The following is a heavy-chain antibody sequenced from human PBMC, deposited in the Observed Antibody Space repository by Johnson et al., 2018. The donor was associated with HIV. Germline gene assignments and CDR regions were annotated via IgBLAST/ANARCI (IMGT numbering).Heavy chain of an antibody. V-gene: IGHV3-66*01. CDR3: ARSGYCTTSSCTDDAFDI. CDR2: IYRGGST. Sequence: VQLVESGGALVQPGGSLRLSCAASGFTVSSNSMTWVRQAPGKVLEWVSLIYRGGSTYYAYSVKGRFTISRDNSKNTLYLQMNSLRAEDTAVYYCARSGYCTTSSCTDDAFDIWGQGTMVTVSS. J-gene: IGHJ3*02. D-gene: IGHD2-8*01. CDR1: GFTVSSNS.